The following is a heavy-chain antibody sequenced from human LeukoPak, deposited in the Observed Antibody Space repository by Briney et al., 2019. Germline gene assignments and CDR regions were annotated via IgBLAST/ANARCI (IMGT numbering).Heavy chain of an antibody. CDR2: LSGSGGST. CDR3: AKLWDRSIAAPIDD. CDR1: GFTFSNYA. D-gene: IGHD6-6*01. J-gene: IGHJ4*02. Sequence: GGSLRLSCAASGFTFSNYAMSWVRQAPGKGLEWVSGLSGSGGSTYYADSVKGWFTISRDNSKNTLYLQMNSLRAEDTAVYYCAKLWDRSIAAPIDDWGQGTLVTVSS. V-gene: IGHV3-23*01.